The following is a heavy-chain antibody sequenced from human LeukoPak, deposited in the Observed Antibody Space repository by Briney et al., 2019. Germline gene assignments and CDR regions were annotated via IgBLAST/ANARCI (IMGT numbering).Heavy chain of an antibody. CDR1: GGPFSGFF. J-gene: IGHJ5*02. V-gene: IGHV4-34*01. D-gene: IGHD3-10*01. CDR2: INHSVTP. CDR3: ARASSYNDAVRYNPSWFGP. Sequence: SETLSLTCADYGGPFSGFFWSWIRQPPGKGLEWIGEINHSVTPNYNPSLMSRVAISIDTSMNQFSLKLTSVTAADTAVYYCARASSYNDAVRYNPSWFGPWGQGTLVTVSS.